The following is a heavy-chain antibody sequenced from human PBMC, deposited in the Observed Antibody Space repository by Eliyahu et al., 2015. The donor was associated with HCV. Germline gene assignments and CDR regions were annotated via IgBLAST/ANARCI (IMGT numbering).Heavy chain of an antibody. CDR1: GFNFTDAW. V-gene: IGHV3-15*01. Sequence: EVQLVESGGGLVKPGGALRLSXXAXGFNFTDAWMTWVRQAPGKGXEWVGRVKRETDGGTTDYAAPVKGRFTISRDDSKNTLFLQMNSLKIEDTAVYYCATYYGDYGTWGQGTLVTVSS. CDR2: VKRETDGGTT. CDR3: ATYYGDYGT. D-gene: IGHD4-17*01. J-gene: IGHJ4*02.